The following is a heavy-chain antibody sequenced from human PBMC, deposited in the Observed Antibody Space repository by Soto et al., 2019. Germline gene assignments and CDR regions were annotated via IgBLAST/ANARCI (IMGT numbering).Heavy chain of an antibody. CDR2: IYYSGST. Sequence: QVQLQESGPGLVKPSETLSLTCTVSGGSISSNYWSWIRQPPGKGLEWIGYIYYSGSTNYNPSLKSRGTISVDTSKNLFSLKLSSVTAADTAVYFCARVAYNFWSGWGGAGYYYYMDVWGKGTTVTVSS. V-gene: IGHV4-59*01. J-gene: IGHJ6*03. D-gene: IGHD3-3*01. CDR1: GGSISSNY. CDR3: ARVAYNFWSGWGGAGYYYYMDV.